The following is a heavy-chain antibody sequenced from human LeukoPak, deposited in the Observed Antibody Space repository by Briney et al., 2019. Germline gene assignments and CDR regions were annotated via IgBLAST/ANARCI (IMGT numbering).Heavy chain of an antibody. CDR2: ISWNSGSI. Sequence: GGSLRLSCAASGFTFDDYAMHWVRQAPGKGLEWVSGISWNSGSIGYADSVKGRFTISRDNAKNSLYLQMNSLRAEDTALYYCAKDISAYYYGSGSYWPTFDYWGQGTLVTVSS. D-gene: IGHD3-10*01. V-gene: IGHV3-9*01. CDR3: AKDISAYYYGSGSYWPTFDY. J-gene: IGHJ4*02. CDR1: GFTFDDYA.